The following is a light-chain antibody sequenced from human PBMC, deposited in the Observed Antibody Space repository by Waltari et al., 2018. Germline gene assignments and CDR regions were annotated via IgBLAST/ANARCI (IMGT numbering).Light chain of an antibody. CDR1: QSVSIS. CDR3: QHYTNWPLT. J-gene: IGKJ4*01. Sequence: EIVLTQSPATLSLSPGERATLSCRASQSVSISLAWYQQKPGQAPRLLIYGASSRATGIPDRFSGSGSGTDFTLTISSLEPEDFAVYYCQHYTNWPLTFGGGTNVEI. V-gene: IGKV3-15*01. CDR2: GAS.